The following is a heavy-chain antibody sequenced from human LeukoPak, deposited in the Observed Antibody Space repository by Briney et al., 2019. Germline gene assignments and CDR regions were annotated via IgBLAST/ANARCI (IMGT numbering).Heavy chain of an antibody. J-gene: IGHJ4*02. Sequence: AGGSLRLSCAASGLTFSSYSMNWVRQAPGKGLEWVSSITSSSSYIYYADSVKGRFTIPRDNAKNSLYLQMNSLRAEDTAVYYCTRRPGGWELLQWWEAGYFDYWGQGTLVTVSS. CDR3: TRRPGGWELLQWWEAGYFDY. D-gene: IGHD1-26*01. CDR2: ITSSSSYI. CDR1: GLTFSSYS. V-gene: IGHV3-21*01.